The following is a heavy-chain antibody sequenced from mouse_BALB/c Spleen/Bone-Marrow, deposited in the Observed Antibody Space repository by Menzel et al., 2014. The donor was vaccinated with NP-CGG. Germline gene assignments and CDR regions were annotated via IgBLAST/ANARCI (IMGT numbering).Heavy chain of an antibody. CDR1: GYTFTSYY. J-gene: IGHJ4*01. CDR2: INPSNGGT. V-gene: IGHV1S81*02. CDR3: SRGRRDALDY. Sequence: LVESGAELVKPGASVKLSCKASGYTFTSYYMDWVKQRPGQGLEWFGEINPSNGGTNFNEKFKNKATLTVDKSSSTAYMQLSSLTSEDSAVYYCSRGRRDALDYWGQGTSVTVSS.